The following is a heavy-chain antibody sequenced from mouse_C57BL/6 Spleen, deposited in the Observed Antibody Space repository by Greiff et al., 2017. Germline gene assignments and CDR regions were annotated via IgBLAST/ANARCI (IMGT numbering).Heavy chain of an antibody. CDR1: GFTFSSYA. V-gene: IGHV5-9-1*02. J-gene: IGHJ2*01. CDR2: ISSGGDYI. D-gene: IGHD4-1*01. CDR3: TRDGGGTEEVDDFDY. Sequence: EVKLVESGEGLVKPGGSLKLSCAASGFTFSSYAMSWVRQTPEKRLEWVAYISSGGDYIYYADTVKGRFTISRDNARNTLYLQMSSLKSEDTAMYYCTRDGGGTEEVDDFDYWGQGTTLTVAS.